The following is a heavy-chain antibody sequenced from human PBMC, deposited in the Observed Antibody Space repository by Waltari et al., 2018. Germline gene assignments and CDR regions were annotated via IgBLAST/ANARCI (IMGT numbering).Heavy chain of an antibody. J-gene: IGHJ6*02. Sequence: EMQLVESGGGLVQPGGSLRLSCAASGFAFSRYDMYWVRQAAGKGLECVSGIYTTGYTYYPGSVKGRFTISRENAKNSLDLQMNNLRPGDTGVYYCARYTGYGMDVWGQGTTVTVSS. V-gene: IGHV3-13*01. CDR3: ARYTGYGMDV. CDR2: IYTTGYT. CDR1: GFAFSRYD. D-gene: IGHD5-18*01.